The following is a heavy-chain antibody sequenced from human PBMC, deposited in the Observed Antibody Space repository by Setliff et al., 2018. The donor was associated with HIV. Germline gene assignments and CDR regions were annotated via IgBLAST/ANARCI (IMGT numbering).Heavy chain of an antibody. CDR3: ARDGTTLLAAMDV. CDR2: ISDTGDYI. V-gene: IGHV3-21*01. D-gene: IGHD1-7*01. J-gene: IGHJ6*03. Sequence: PGKGLEWVSAISDTGDYIYYADSVKGRFTISRDNAQNSLYLQMNNLRVEDTAVYYCARDGTTLLAAMDVWGKGTTVTVSS.